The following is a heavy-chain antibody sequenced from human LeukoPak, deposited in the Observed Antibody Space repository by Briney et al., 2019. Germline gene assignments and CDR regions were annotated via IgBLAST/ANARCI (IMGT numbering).Heavy chain of an antibody. CDR1: GYTFTSYY. D-gene: IGHD3-22*01. CDR3: ARDPDSSGYYWASLDY. Sequence: ASVKVSCKASGYTFTSYYMHWVRQAPGQGLEWMGIINPSGGSTSYAQKFQGRVTMTRDTSISTAYMELSRLRSDDTAVYYCARDPDSSGYYWASLDYWGQGTLVTVSS. J-gene: IGHJ4*02. CDR2: INPSGGST. V-gene: IGHV1-46*01.